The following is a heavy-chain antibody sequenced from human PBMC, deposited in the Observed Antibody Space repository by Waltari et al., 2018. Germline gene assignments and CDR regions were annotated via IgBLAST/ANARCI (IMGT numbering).Heavy chain of an antibody. CDR3: ARESIAAAGSFDY. J-gene: IGHJ4*02. Sequence: QVQLQQWGAGLLKPSETLSLTCAVYGGSFSGYYWSWIRQPPGKGLEWIGEINHSGSTNYNPSLKSRVTISVDTSKNQFSLKLSSVTAADTAVYYCARESIAAAGSFDYWGQGTLVTVSS. CDR1: GGSFSGYY. CDR2: INHSGST. V-gene: IGHV4-34*01. D-gene: IGHD6-13*01.